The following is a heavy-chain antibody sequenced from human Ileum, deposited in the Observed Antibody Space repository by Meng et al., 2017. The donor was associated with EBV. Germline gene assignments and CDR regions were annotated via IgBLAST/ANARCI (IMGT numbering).Heavy chain of an antibody. V-gene: IGHV4-39*01. J-gene: IGHJ4*02. Sequence: LQLQESGQGLVKPSETLSLTCTVAGGSISSSSYYWGWIRQPPGKGLEWIGSIYYSGSTYYNPSLKSRVTISVDTSKNQFSLKLSSVTAADTAVYYCARSIVVVPAAIYYWGQGTLVTVSS. CDR3: ARSIVVVPAAIYY. D-gene: IGHD2-2*01. CDR1: GGSISSSSYY. CDR2: IYYSGST.